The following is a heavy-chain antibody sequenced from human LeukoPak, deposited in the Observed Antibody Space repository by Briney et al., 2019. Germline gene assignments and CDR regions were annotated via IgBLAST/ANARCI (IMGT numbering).Heavy chain of an antibody. J-gene: IGHJ6*02. D-gene: IGHD6-13*01. V-gene: IGHV4-34*01. CDR3: ASADSSSWYSRYYYYGMDV. CDR2: INHSGST. CDR1: GGSFSGYY. Sequence: SETLSLTCAVYGGSFSGYYWSWIRQPPGKGLEWIGEINHSGSTNYNPSLKSRVTISVDTSKNQFSLKLSSVTAADTAVYCCASADSSSWYSRYYYYGMDVWGQGTTVTVSS.